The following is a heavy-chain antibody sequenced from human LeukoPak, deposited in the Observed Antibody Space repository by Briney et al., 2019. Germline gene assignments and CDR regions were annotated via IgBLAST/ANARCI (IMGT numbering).Heavy chain of an antibody. CDR2: ISAYNGNT. CDR1: GYTFTSYG. D-gene: IGHD3-3*01. Sequence: GASVKVSCKASGYTFTSYGISWVRQAPGQGLEWMGWISAYNGNTNYAQKLQGRVTMTTDTSTSTAYMELRSLRSVDTAVYYCARIPYYDFWSGYYSAHYDYWGQGTLVTVSS. CDR3: ARIPYYDFWSGYYSAHYDY. V-gene: IGHV1-18*01. J-gene: IGHJ4*02.